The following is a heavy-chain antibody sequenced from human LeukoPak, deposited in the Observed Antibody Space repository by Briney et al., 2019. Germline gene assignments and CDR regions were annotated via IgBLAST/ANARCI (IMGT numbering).Heavy chain of an antibody. J-gene: IGHJ5*02. CDR3: ARDDRPGANSRDWFGP. Sequence: PSETLSLTCTVSGGSISSYYWRWIRQPPGKGLEWIGEINHSGSTNYNPSLKSRVTISVDTSKNQFSLKLSSVTAADTAVYYCARDDRPGANSRDWFGPWGQGTLVTVSS. V-gene: IGHV4-34*01. CDR1: GGSISSYY. D-gene: IGHD2-2*01. CDR2: INHSGST.